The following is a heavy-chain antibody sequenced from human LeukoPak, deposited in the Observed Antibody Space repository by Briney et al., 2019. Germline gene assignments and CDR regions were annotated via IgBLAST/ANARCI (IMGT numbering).Heavy chain of an antibody. CDR2: LNPSGDST. CDR1: GYTFTSYY. CDR3: AKDALGDYGGNRRFDY. J-gene: IGHJ4*02. V-gene: IGHV1-46*01. D-gene: IGHD4/OR15-4a*01. Sequence: AASVKVSCKASGYTFTSYYMHWVRQAPGQGLEWMGVLNPSGDSTTYAQRFQGRVTVTTDTSTNTVYMDLSSLRSEDTAVYYCAKDALGDYGGNRRFDYWGQGTLVTVSS.